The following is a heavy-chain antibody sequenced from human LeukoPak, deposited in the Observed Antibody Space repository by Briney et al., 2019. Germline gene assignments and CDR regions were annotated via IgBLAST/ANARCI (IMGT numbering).Heavy chain of an antibody. CDR3: ARDLGGNPWYFDY. V-gene: IGHV4-59*01. D-gene: IGHD1-14*01. CDR1: SGLIRSYY. CDR2: IYYSGST. Sequence: SETLSLTCTVSSGLIRSYYWSWIRHPTGGALEWIGNIYYSGSTNVHPCLKSRVPLSVDTSKNQLSLDLSSVTTADTAVYYCARDLGGNPWYFDYWGQGILVTVSS. J-gene: IGHJ4*02.